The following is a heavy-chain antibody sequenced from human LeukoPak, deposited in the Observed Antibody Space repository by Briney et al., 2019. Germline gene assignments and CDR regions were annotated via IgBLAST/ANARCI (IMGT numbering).Heavy chain of an antibody. V-gene: IGHV3-23*01. Sequence: GGSLRLSCAVSGITLSNYGMSWVRQAPGKGLEWVAGISGSGGSTNYADSVKGRFTIFRDNAKNTLYLQLQSLRAEDTAVYFCAKRGVVIRVILVGFYKEAYYFDSWGQGALVTVSS. D-gene: IGHD3-22*01. J-gene: IGHJ4*02. CDR2: ISGSGGST. CDR3: AKRGVVIRVILVGFYKEAYYFDS. CDR1: GITLSNYG.